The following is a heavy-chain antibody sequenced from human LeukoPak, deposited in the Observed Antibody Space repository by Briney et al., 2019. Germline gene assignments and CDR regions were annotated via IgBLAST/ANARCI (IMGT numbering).Heavy chain of an antibody. CDR1: GFTFRNFA. CDR3: ARVGDLLGIFEY. V-gene: IGHV3-11*04. Sequence: GGSLRLSCAASGFTFRNFAMSWVRQAPGKGLEWVSYISSSGSTIYYADSVKGRFTISRDNAKNSLYLQMNSLRAEDTAVYYCARVGDLLGIFEYWGQGTLVTVSS. CDR2: ISSSGSTI. D-gene: IGHD7-27*01. J-gene: IGHJ4*02.